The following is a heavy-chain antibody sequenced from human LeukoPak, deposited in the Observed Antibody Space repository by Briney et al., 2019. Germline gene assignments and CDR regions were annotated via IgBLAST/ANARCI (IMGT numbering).Heavy chain of an antibody. CDR3: AKDSSFLTGYYELGWFDP. CDR2: IRYDGSNK. CDR1: GFTFSSYG. Sequence: GGSLRLSCAASGFTFSSYGMHWVRQAPGKGLEGAAFIRYDGSNKYYADSVKGRFTISRDNSKNTLYLQMNSLRAEDTAVYYCAKDSSFLTGYYELGWFDPWGQGTLVTVSS. J-gene: IGHJ5*02. D-gene: IGHD3-9*01. V-gene: IGHV3-30*02.